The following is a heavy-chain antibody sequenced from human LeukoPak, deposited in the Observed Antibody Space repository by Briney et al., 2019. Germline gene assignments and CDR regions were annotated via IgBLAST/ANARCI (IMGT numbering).Heavy chain of an antibody. J-gene: IGHJ4*02. CDR2: INPSGGRT. D-gene: IGHD3-9*01. V-gene: IGHV1-46*01. Sequence: AASVTVSCKASGYTFSNYYMHWVRQAPGQGLEWMGTINPSGGRTTYAQKFQGRVTMTRDTSTRTVYMELRNLRSEDTAVYYCARDHATIGRYDYWGQGTLVTVSS. CDR1: GYTFSNYY. CDR3: ARDHATIGRYDY.